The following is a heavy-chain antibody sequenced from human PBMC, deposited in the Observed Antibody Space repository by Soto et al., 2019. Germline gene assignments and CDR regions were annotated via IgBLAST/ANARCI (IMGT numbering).Heavy chain of an antibody. J-gene: IGHJ4*02. V-gene: IGHV4-38-2*02. Sequence: SETLSLTCAVSGYSISSGYYWGWIRQPPGKGLEWIGSIYHSGSTYYNPSLKSRVTISVDTSKNQFSLKLSSVTAADTAVYYCARDHYDSSGYFSVWGQGTLVTVS. CDR3: ARDHYDSSGYFSV. CDR2: IYHSGST. D-gene: IGHD3-22*01. CDR1: GYSISSGYY.